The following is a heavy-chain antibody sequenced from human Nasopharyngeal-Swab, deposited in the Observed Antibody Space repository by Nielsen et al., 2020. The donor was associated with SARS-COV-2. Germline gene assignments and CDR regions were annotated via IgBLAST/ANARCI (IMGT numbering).Heavy chain of an antibody. CDR3: AKTSQLNYYYYMDV. D-gene: IGHD2-2*01. J-gene: IGHJ6*03. Sequence: GESLKISCAASGFTFSSYGMHWVRQAPGKGPEWVAVISYDGSNKYYADSVKGRFTISRDNSKNTLYLQMNSLRAEDTAVYYCAKTSQLNYYYYMDVWGKGTTVTVSS. CDR2: ISYDGSNK. V-gene: IGHV3-30*18. CDR1: GFTFSSYG.